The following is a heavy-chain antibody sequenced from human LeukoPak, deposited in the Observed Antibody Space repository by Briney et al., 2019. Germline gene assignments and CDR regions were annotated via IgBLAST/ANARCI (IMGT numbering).Heavy chain of an antibody. CDR2: INPNSGGT. CDR1: GYTFTSYG. J-gene: IGHJ4*02. V-gene: IGHV1-2*02. Sequence: GASVKVSCKASGYTFTSYGISWVRQAPGQGLEWMGWINPNSGGTNYAQKFQGRVTMTRDTSISTAYMELSRLRSDDTAVYYCARDHPHSNYYFFDYWGQGTLVTVSS. D-gene: IGHD4-11*01. CDR3: ARDHPHSNYYFFDY.